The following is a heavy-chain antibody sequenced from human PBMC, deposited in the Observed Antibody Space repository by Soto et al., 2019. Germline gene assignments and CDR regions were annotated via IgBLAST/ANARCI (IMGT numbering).Heavy chain of an antibody. CDR1: GGSFSGYY. CDR3: ARDKITGLFDY. J-gene: IGHJ4*02. V-gene: IGHV4-34*01. D-gene: IGHD3-10*01. Sequence: QVQLQQWGAGLLKPSETLSLTCAVYGGSFSGYYWTWIRQPPGTGLEWIGEINHSGSTNYNPSLKSRVTISVDTSKNQFSLKLTSVTAADTDVYYCARDKITGLFDYWGQGTLVTVSP. CDR2: INHSGST.